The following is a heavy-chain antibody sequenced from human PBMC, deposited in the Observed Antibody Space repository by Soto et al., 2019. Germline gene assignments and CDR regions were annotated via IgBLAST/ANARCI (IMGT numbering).Heavy chain of an antibody. V-gene: IGHV1-24*01. J-gene: IGHJ4*02. Sequence: ASVKVSCKVSGYTLTELSMHWVRQAPGKGLEWMGGFDPEDGETIYAQKFQGRVTMTEDTSTDTAYMELSSLRSEDTAVYYCATDTNDARLFDYWGQGTLVTVSS. CDR3: ATDTNDARLFDY. CDR1: GYTLTELS. CDR2: FDPEDGET. D-gene: IGHD1-1*01.